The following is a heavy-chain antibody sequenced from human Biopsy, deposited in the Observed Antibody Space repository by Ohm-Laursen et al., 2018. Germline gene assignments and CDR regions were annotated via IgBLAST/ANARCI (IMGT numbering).Heavy chain of an antibody. J-gene: IGHJ5*02. CDR2: VFHSGIT. V-gene: IGHV4-39*01. CDR1: GGSVSSNVHY. Sequence: GTLSLTCSVSGGSVSSNVHYWAWIRQPPGKGLECIGTVFHSGITFYNPSLKSRVTISIDTSKNQFSLDLSSVTAADTAVYYCARHPTGFWFDPWGQGTLVTVSS. CDR3: ARHPTGFWFDP.